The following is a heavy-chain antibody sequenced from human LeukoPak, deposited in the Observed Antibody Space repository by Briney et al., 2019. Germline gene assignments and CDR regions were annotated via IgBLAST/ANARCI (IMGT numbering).Heavy chain of an antibody. D-gene: IGHD1-26*01. J-gene: IGHJ4*02. CDR2: IYYSGST. Sequence: SETLSLTCTVSGGSISSSSYYWGWIRQPPGKGLEWIGSIYYSGSTYYNPSLKSRVTISVDTSKNQFSLKLSSVTAADTAVYYCARQSSRGSYEGDYWGQGTLVTVSS. CDR3: ARQSSRGSYEGDY. V-gene: IGHV4-39*01. CDR1: GGSISSSSYY.